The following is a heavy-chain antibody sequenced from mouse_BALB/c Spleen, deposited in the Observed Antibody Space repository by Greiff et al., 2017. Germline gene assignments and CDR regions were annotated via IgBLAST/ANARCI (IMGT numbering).Heavy chain of an antibody. V-gene: IGHV2-9*02. CDR1: GFSLTSYG. CDR2: IWAGGST. D-gene: IGHD1-1*01. J-gene: IGHJ4*01. Sequence: VMLVESGPGLVAPSQSLSITCTVSGFSLTSYGVHWVRQPPGKGLEWLGVIWAGGSTNYNSALMSRLSISKDNSKSQVFLKMNSLQTDDTAMYYCASDYYGSSYVDAMDYWGQGTSVTVSS. CDR3: ASDYYGSSYVDAMDY.